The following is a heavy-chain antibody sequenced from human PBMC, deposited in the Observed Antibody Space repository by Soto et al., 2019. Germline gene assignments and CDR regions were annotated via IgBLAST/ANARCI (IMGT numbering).Heavy chain of an antibody. J-gene: IGHJ5*02. CDR2: ISGSGFKK. V-gene: IGHV3-23*01. Sequence: GGSLRLSCAASGFIFENFGMSWVRQAPGKGLGWISSISGSGFKKYYADSVKGRFTISRDNSKSTVYLELNNLSAEDTAVYHCAKNQGVELVPLATVDWFDPWGQGSVVTVSS. CDR3: AKNQGVELVPLATVDWFDP. CDR1: GFIFENFG. D-gene: IGHD1-26*01.